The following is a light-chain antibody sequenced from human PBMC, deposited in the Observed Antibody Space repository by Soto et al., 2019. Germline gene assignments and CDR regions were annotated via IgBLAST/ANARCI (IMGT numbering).Light chain of an antibody. J-gene: IGKJ4*01. V-gene: IGKV1-5*03. CDR1: QSISIW. Sequence: DIQMTQSPSTLSASVGDRVTITCRASQSISIWVAWYQQKPGKAPKLLINKASRLEGGVPSRFSGGGSGTDFTLTINSVQPDDSATYYCQKFDDHLIPCGGGTKV. CDR2: KAS. CDR3: QKFDDHLIP.